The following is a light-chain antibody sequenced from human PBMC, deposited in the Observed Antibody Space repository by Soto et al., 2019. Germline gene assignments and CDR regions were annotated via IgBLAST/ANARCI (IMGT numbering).Light chain of an antibody. CDR3: QSYDSSLSGFYV. CDR1: SSNIGAGYD. Sequence: QLVLTQPPSVSGAPGQRVTISCTGSSSNIGAGYDVHWYQQLPGTAPKLLIYGNSSRPSGVPDRFSGSKSGTSASLAITGLQAEDEADYYCQSYDSSLSGFYVFGTGTKLTVL. V-gene: IGLV1-40*01. J-gene: IGLJ1*01. CDR2: GNS.